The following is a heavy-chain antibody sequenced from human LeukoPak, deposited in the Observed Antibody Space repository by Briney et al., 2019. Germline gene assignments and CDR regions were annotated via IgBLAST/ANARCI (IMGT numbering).Heavy chain of an antibody. CDR1: GFTFSSYG. D-gene: IGHD3-22*01. J-gene: IGHJ1*01. CDR2: ISYDGSNK. V-gene: IGHV3-30*18. CDR3: AKDQHYDSSGYWRLEYFQH. Sequence: GGSLRLSCAASGFTFSSYGMHWVRQAPGKGLEWVAVISYDGSNKYYADSVKGRFTISRDNSKNTLYLQMNSLRAEDTAVYYCAKDQHYDSSGYWRLEYFQHWGQGTLVTVSS.